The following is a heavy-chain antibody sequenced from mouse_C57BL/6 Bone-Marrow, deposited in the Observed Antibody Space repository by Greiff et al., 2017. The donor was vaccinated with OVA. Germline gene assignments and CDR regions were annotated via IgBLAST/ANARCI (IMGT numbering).Heavy chain of an antibody. V-gene: IGHV2-6-1*01. Sequence: QVQLQQSGPGLVAPSQSLSITCTVPGFSLTSYGVHWVRQPPGKGLEWLVVIWSDGSTTYNSALKSRLSISKDNSKSQVFLKMNSLQTDDTAMYYCARQEDYDVGVQDYWGQGTSVTVSS. CDR3: ARQEDYDVGVQDY. D-gene: IGHD2-4*01. J-gene: IGHJ4*01. CDR1: GFSLTSYG. CDR2: IWSDGST.